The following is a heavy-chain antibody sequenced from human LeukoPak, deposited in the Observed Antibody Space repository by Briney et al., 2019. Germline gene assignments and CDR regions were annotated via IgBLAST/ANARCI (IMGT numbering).Heavy chain of an antibody. J-gene: IGHJ3*02. D-gene: IGHD2-2*01. CDR3: ARQAYCSSTSCYAFDI. Sequence: AGESLKISYKGSGYSFTSYWIGWVRQMPGKGLEWMGIIYPGDSDTRYSPSFQGQVTSSADKSISTAYLQWSSLKASDTAMYYCARQAYCSSTSCYAFDIWGQGTMVTVSS. CDR2: IYPGDSDT. V-gene: IGHV5-51*01. CDR1: GYSFTSYW.